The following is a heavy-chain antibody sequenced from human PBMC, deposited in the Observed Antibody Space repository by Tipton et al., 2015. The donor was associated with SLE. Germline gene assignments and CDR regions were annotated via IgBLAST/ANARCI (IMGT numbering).Heavy chain of an antibody. V-gene: IGHV1-69-2*01. D-gene: IGHD7-27*01. Sequence: QLVQSGPEVKKPGATVKISCKVSGFTFDDYYIHWVQQAPGKGPEWMGLVDLEDGETVYEEKFQGRVTVTADTSTRTAYLELSSLRSEDTALYYCVIGELGILHRRSFGTSGNFDYWGQGTLVTVSS. CDR1: GFTFDDYY. J-gene: IGHJ4*02. CDR2: VDLEDGET. CDR3: VIGELGILHRRSFGTSGNFDY.